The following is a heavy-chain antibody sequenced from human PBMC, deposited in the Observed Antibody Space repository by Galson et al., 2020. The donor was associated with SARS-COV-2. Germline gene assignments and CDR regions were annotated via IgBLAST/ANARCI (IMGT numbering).Heavy chain of an antibody. J-gene: IGHJ6*02. CDR1: GFPFSTYS. CDR3: ARDEGIRGYNYGRLYYGMDV. Sequence: NSGGSMRLSCAASGFPFSTYSMNWVRLAPGKGLEWVSSISTSSSYTYYVNSVKGRFSISRDNPRNSLYLQMNSLRAEDTAVYYCARDEGIRGYNYGRLYYGMDVWGQGTTVTVSS. CDR2: ISTSSSYT. V-gene: IGHV3-21*01. D-gene: IGHD5-18*01.